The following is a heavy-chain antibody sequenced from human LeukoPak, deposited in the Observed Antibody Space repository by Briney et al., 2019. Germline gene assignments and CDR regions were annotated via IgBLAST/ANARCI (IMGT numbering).Heavy chain of an antibody. CDR2: INPNSGGT. D-gene: IGHD1-1*01. V-gene: IGHV1-2*02. CDR1: GYTFTVYY. CDR3: ARAGTYYYYYYMDV. Sequence: GASVKVSCKASGYTFTVYYMHWVRQAPGQGLEWMGWINPNSGGTNYAQKFQGRVTMTRDTSISTAYMELSSLRSEDTAVYYCARAGTYYYYYYMDVWGKGTTVTVSS. J-gene: IGHJ6*03.